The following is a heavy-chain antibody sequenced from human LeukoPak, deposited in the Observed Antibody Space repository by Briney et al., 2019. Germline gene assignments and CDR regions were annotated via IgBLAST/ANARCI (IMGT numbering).Heavy chain of an antibody. J-gene: IGHJ4*02. CDR1: GFTFISYC. Sequence: AGGSLRLSCAASGFTFISYCMHWVRQAPGKGLEWVAFIRYDGSNKYYADSVKGRFTISRDNSKNTLYLQMNRLRAEDTAVYYCARVYRRYFDYWGQGTLVTVSS. D-gene: IGHD1-14*01. V-gene: IGHV3-30*02. CDR2: IRYDGSNK. CDR3: ARVYRRYFDY.